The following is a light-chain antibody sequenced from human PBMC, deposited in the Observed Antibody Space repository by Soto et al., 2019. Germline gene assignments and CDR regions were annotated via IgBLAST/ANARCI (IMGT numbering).Light chain of an antibody. CDR2: GAS. J-gene: IGKJ2*01. V-gene: IGKV3-20*01. Sequence: EIVLTQSPGTLSLSPGERATLSCRASQSVDSSYLAWYHQTPGQAPRLLIYGASRRATGIPDRFSGSGSGTDFTVTISRLEPEDFAVYYCQQYGRSPPYTFGQGTKLEIK. CDR3: QQYGRSPPYT. CDR1: QSVDSSY.